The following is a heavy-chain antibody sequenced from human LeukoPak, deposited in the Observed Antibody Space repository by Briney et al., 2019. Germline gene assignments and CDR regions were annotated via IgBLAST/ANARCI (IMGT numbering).Heavy chain of an antibody. D-gene: IGHD3-10*01. CDR3: AKGARSMVRGAPDP. CDR1: GFTFSSYA. J-gene: IGHJ5*02. CDR2: ISGSGGST. V-gene: IGHV3-23*01. Sequence: GGSLRLSCAASGFTFSSYAMSWVRQAPGKGLEWVSAISGSGGSTYYADSVKGRFTISRDNSNNTLYPQMNSLRAEDTAVYYCAKGARSMVRGAPDPWGQGTLVTVSS.